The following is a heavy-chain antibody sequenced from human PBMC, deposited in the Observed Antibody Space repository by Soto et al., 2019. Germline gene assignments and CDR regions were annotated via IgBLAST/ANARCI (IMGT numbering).Heavy chain of an antibody. V-gene: IGHV1-8*01. J-gene: IGHJ6*02. D-gene: IGHD3-22*01. CDR1: GYTFTSYD. Sequence: GASVKVSCKASGYTFTSYDINWLRQATGQGLEWMGWMNPNSGNTGYAQKFQGRVTMTRNTSISTAYMELSSLRSEDTAVYYCASLNNYYDSSGLRYYYYGMDVWGQGTTVTVSS. CDR2: MNPNSGNT. CDR3: ASLNNYYDSSGLRYYYYGMDV.